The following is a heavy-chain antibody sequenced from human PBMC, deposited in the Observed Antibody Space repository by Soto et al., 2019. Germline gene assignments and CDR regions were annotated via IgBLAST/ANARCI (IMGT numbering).Heavy chain of an antibody. CDR3: ARGPNSITVAGRIVDY. CDR2: IGSNGGST. D-gene: IGHD6-19*01. Sequence: GGSLRLSCAASGFTFSTYAMHWVRQAPGKGLEIVSAIGSNGGSTYYANSVKGRFTISRDNSKNTLYLQMGSLRAEDMAVYYCARGPNSITVAGRIVDYWGQGTLVTVSS. CDR1: GFTFSTYA. J-gene: IGHJ4*02. V-gene: IGHV3-64*01.